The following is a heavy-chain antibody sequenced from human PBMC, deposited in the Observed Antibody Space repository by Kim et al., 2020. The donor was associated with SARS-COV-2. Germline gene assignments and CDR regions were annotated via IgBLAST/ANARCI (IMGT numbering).Heavy chain of an antibody. J-gene: IGHJ5*02. Sequence: QQFQGRVTMTEDQSTDTAYMELSSLRSEDTAVYYCATISYEYSSSSWFDPWGQGTLVTVSS. CDR3: ATISYEYSSSSWFDP. D-gene: IGHD6-6*01. V-gene: IGHV1-24*01.